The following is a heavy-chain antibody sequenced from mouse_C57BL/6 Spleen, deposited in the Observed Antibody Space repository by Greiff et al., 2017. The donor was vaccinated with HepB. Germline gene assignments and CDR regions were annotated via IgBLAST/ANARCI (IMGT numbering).Heavy chain of an antibody. D-gene: IGHD1-1*01. Sequence: VQLKLSGAELVRPGASVKLSCTASGFNIKDDYMHWVKQRPEQGLEWIGWIDPENGDTEYASKFQGKATITADTSSNTAYLQLSSLTSEDTAVYYCTTGGSSLWYFDVWGTGTTVTVSS. CDR3: TTGGSSLWYFDV. V-gene: IGHV14-4*01. CDR2: IDPENGDT. J-gene: IGHJ1*03. CDR1: GFNIKDDY.